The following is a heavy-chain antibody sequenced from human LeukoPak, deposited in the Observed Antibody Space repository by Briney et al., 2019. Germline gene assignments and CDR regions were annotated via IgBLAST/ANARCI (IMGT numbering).Heavy chain of an antibody. CDR2: IYYSGNT. J-gene: IGHJ5*02. Sequence: SETLSLTCTVSGGSISSDYWSRIRQPPGKGLEWIGYIYYSGNTNYNPSLKSRVTISVDTSKNQFSLKLSSATAADTAVYYCARTPYYDFSSWFDPWGQGTLVTVSS. CDR1: GGSISSDY. CDR3: ARTPYYDFSSWFDP. D-gene: IGHD3-3*01. V-gene: IGHV4-59*01.